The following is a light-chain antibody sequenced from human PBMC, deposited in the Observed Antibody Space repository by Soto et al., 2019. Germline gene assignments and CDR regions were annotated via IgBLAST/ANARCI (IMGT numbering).Light chain of an antibody. Sequence: EIVLTQSPATLSSSPGERATLSCRASQTISSYLAWYQQKPGQAPRLLMYDASNRATGIPARFSGSGSGTDFTLTISRLEPEDFAVYYCQHYVSPPITFGQGTRLEIK. CDR3: QHYVSPPIT. CDR1: QTISSY. V-gene: IGKV3-11*01. CDR2: DAS. J-gene: IGKJ5*01.